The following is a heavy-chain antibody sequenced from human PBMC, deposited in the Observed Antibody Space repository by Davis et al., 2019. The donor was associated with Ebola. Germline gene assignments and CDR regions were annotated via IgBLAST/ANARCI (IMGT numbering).Heavy chain of an antibody. V-gene: IGHV3-48*02. CDR3: ARDQGAIAARSSAFDM. D-gene: IGHD6-6*01. CDR1: AFSFSSYS. J-gene: IGHJ3*02. Sequence: PGGSLRLSCAASAFSFSSYSMNWVRQAPGKGLEWVSYISTSSSPIYYADSVKGRFTISRDNAKNSLYLQMNSLRDEDTAVYYCARDQGAIAARSSAFDMWGQGTMVTVSS. CDR2: ISTSSSPI.